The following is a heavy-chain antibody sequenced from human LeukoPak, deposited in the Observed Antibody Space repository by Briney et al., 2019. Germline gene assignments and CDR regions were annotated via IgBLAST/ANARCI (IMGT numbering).Heavy chain of an antibody. J-gene: IGHJ6*02. CDR3: ARDREYSYGFYYYYGMDV. CDR2: IYHSGST. V-gene: IGHV4-4*02. Sequence: SETLSLTCAVSGGSISSSNWWSWVRQPPGKGLEWIGEIYHSGSTNYNPSLKSRVTISVDKSKNQFSLKLSSVTAAVTAVYYCARDREYSYGFYYYYGMDVWGQGTTVTVSS. D-gene: IGHD5-18*01. CDR1: GGSISSSNW.